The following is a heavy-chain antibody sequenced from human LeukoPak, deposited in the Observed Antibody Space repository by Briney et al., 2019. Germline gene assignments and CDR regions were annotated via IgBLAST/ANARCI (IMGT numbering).Heavy chain of an antibody. J-gene: IGHJ4*02. CDR2: IIPVFGTA. Sequence: SVKVSCKASGGTFSSYAISWVRQAPGQGLEWMGRIIPVFGTANYAQKFQGRVTITTDESTSTAYMELSSLRSEDTAVYYCARDYDYGDYVRFDYWGQGTLVTVSS. V-gene: IGHV1-69*05. CDR1: GGTFSSYA. D-gene: IGHD4-17*01. CDR3: ARDYDYGDYVRFDY.